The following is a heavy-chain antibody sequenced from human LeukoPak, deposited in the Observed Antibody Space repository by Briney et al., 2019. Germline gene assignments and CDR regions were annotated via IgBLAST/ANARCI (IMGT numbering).Heavy chain of an antibody. CDR1: GFTVDSNN. CDR3: ARGGGYYGVDY. V-gene: IGHV3-53*01. CDR2: IYSGGTT. Sequence: GGSLRLSCAASGFTVDSNNLNWVRQAPGEGLEWVSVIYSGGTTKYADSVKGRFTISRDNSKNTLYLEMNSLRVEDTAVYFCARGGGYYGVDYWGQGTLVTVSS. J-gene: IGHJ4*02. D-gene: IGHD4-17*01.